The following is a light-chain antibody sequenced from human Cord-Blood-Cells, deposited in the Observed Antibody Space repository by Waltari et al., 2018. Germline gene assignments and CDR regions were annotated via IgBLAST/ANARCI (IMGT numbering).Light chain of an antibody. CDR1: SRDVRGYNY. J-gene: IGLJ2*01. CDR2: EVS. V-gene: IGLV2-8*01. Sequence: QSALTPPPPASGSTGQSVTISCTGTSRDVRGYNYVSWYQQPPGKAPTLMIYEVSKPPSGVPGRFSGSKSGNTASLTGSGRQAEDEADYYCSSYAGNVVFGGGTKLTVL. CDR3: SSYAGNVV.